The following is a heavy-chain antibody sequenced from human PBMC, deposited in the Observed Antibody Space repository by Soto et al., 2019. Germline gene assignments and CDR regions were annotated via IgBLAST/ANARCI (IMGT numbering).Heavy chain of an antibody. J-gene: IGHJ4*02. Sequence: GASVKVSCKASGYTFTGYYMHWVRQAPGQGLEWMGWINPNSGGTNYAQKFQGRVTMTRDTSISTAYMELSRLRSDDTAVYYCAREGGSSGWYGRVDYWGQGTLVTVSS. D-gene: IGHD6-19*01. V-gene: IGHV1-2*02. CDR1: GYTFTGYY. CDR3: AREGGSSGWYGRVDY. CDR2: INPNSGGT.